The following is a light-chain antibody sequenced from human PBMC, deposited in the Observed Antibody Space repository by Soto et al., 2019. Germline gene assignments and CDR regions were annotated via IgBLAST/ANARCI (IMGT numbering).Light chain of an antibody. CDR2: DAS. CDR3: QQRSDWPWT. J-gene: IGKJ1*01. Sequence: EIRLSQSSATLSLCPGKRATLSCRASQSVSSYLAWYQQKPGQAPRLLIYDASNRATGIPARFSGSGSGADFTLTISSLEPEDFAVYYCQQRSDWPWTFGQGTKVDIK. CDR1: QSVSSY. V-gene: IGKV3-11*01.